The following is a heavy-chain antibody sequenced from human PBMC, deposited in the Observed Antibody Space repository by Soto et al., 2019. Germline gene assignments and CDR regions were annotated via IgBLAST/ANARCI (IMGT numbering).Heavy chain of an antibody. CDR3: ARSAPFDIYAITPVEF. J-gene: IGHJ4*02. V-gene: IGHV1-69*05. D-gene: IGHD3-9*01. Sequence: ASVKVSCKASGGTFSIYASSWVRQAPGQGLEWMGGIIPIFGTANYAQKFQGRVSLTTETSARTAYMELRSLRSDDTAVYYCARSAPFDIYAITPVEFWGQGTMVTVSS. CDR1: GGTFSIYA. CDR2: IIPIFGTA.